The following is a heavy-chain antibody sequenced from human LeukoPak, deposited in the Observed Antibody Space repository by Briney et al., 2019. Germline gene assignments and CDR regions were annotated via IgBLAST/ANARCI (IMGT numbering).Heavy chain of an antibody. CDR2: ISAYNGNT. V-gene: IGHV1-18*01. J-gene: IGHJ6*03. CDR3: ARDGGLYCSGGSCYSSYYYYYMDV. CDR1: GYTFTSYG. D-gene: IGHD2-15*01. Sequence: ASVKVSCKASGYTFTSYGISWVRQAPGQGLEWMGWISAYNGNTNYAQKLQGRVTMTTDTSTSTAYMEPRSLRSDDTAVYYCARDGGLYCSGGSCYSSYYYYYMDVWGKGTTVTVSS.